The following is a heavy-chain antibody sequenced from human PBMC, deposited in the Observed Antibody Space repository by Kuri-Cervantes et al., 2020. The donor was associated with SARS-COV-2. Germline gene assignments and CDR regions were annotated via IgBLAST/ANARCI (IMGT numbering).Heavy chain of an antibody. V-gene: IGHV4-59*01. CDR2: IYYSGST. Sequence: SETLSLTCTVSGGSISSYYWSWIRQPPGKGLEWIGYIYYSGSTYYNPSLKSRVTISVDTSKNQFSLKLSSVTAADTAVYYCARENSSFWFDPWGQGTRVNGAS. J-gene: IGHJ5*02. D-gene: IGHD6-13*01. CDR1: GGSISSYY. CDR3: ARENSSFWFDP.